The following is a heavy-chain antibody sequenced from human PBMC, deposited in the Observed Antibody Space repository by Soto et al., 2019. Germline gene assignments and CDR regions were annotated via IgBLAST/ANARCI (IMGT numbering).Heavy chain of an antibody. D-gene: IGHD6-19*01. Sequence: QVQLVESGGGVVQPGRSLRLSCAASGFTFSSYAMHWVRQAPGKGLERVAVISYDGSNKYYADSVKGRFTISRDNSKNTLYLQMNSLRAEDTAVYYCARVFSSGWYTYFDYWGQGTLVTVSS. CDR2: ISYDGSNK. J-gene: IGHJ4*02. CDR3: ARVFSSGWYTYFDY. CDR1: GFTFSSYA. V-gene: IGHV3-30-3*01.